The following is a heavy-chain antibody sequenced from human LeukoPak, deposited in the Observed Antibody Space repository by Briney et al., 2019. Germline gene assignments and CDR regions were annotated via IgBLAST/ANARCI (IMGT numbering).Heavy chain of an antibody. V-gene: IGHV3-23*01. Sequence: PGGSLRLSCAASGFTFSSYAMSWVRQAPGKGLEWVSAISGSGGSTYYADSVKGRFTISRDNSKNTLYLQMDSLRAEDTAVYYCAKVSAYDILTAPPDYWGQGTLVTVSS. D-gene: IGHD3-9*01. J-gene: IGHJ4*02. CDR1: GFTFSSYA. CDR2: ISGSGGST. CDR3: AKVSAYDILTAPPDY.